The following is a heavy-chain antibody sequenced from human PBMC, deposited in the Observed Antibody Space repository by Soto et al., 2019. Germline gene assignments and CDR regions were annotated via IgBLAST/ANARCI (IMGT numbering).Heavy chain of an antibody. CDR2: ISWNSGSI. D-gene: IGHD6-19*01. CDR1: GFPFDDYA. J-gene: IGHJ4*02. V-gene: IGHV3-9*01. Sequence: GGSLRLSCAASGFPFDDYAMHWVRQAPGKGLEWVSGISWNSGSIGYADSVKGRFTISRDNAKNSLYLQMNSLRAEDTALYYCAKDRSPFIAVAGRGENYFDYWGQGTLVTVSS. CDR3: AKDRSPFIAVAGRGENYFDY.